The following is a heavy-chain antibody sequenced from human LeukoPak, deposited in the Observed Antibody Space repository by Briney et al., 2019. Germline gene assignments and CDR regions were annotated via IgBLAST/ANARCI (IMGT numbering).Heavy chain of an antibody. Sequence: GGSLRPSCAASGFTFISYWMRSVRQPPGKWLEWVAYIKEDGPATTHLASVKARFTISRDNAKNSLYLQMNSLRAEDTAVYYCARDRGLDYWGQGTLVTVSS. CDR3: ARDRGLDY. J-gene: IGHJ4*02. CDR2: IKEDGPAT. CDR1: GFTFISYW. V-gene: IGHV3-7*01.